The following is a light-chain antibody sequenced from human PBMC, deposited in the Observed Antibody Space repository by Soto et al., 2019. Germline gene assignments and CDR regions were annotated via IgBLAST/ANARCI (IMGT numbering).Light chain of an antibody. CDR3: QQFKNYPIT. CDR1: EDISSY. J-gene: IGKJ5*01. Sequence: IQLTQSPGSRAPFFWGIVTFTCRASEDISSYLVWYQQKPGAAPKLLIYAASALHSGVPSRFSGSGSGTDFTLTISSLHPEDFAVYFCQQFKNYPITFGQGTRLEIK. CDR2: AAS. V-gene: IGKV1-9*01.